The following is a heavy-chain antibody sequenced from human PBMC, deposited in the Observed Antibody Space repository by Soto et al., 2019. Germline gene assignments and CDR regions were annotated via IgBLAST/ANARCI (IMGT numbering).Heavy chain of an antibody. D-gene: IGHD2-8*01. J-gene: IGHJ6*03. CDR1: GFTFSSYW. Sequence: VGSLRLSCAASGFTFSSYWMHWVRQAPGKGLVWVSRINSDGSSTSYADSVKGRFTISRDNAKNTLYLQMNSLRAEDTAVYYCARGRKVVLMVYAIPDYYYYYMDVWGKGTTVTVSS. CDR2: INSDGSST. CDR3: ARGRKVVLMVYAIPDYYYYYMDV. V-gene: IGHV3-74*01.